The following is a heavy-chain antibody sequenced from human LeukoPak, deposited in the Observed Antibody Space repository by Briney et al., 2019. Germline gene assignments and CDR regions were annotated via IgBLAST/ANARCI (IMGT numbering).Heavy chain of an antibody. CDR1: GGSISSYY. CDR3: ARENSPEGSLYWYFDL. J-gene: IGHJ2*01. CDR2: IYYSGST. V-gene: IGHV4-59*01. Sequence: LETLSLTCTVSGGSISSYYWSWIRQPPGKGLEWIGYIYYSGSTNYNPSLKSRVTISVDTSKNQFSLKLSSVTAADTAVYYCARENSPEGSLYWYFDLWGRGTLVTVSS. D-gene: IGHD2-21*01.